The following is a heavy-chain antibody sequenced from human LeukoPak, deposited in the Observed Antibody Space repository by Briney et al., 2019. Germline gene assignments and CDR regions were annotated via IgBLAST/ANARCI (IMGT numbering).Heavy chain of an antibody. CDR3: AKESGARWGYFDY. CDR2: IWYDGSNK. Sequence: GGSLRLSCAAYGFTFSSYAMHWVRPAPGKGLEWVAVIWYDGSNKYYADSVKGRFTISRDNSKNTLYLQMNSLRAEDTAVYYCAKESGARWGYFDYWGQGTLVTVSS. V-gene: IGHV3-33*06. J-gene: IGHJ4*02. CDR1: GFTFSSYA. D-gene: IGHD3-3*01.